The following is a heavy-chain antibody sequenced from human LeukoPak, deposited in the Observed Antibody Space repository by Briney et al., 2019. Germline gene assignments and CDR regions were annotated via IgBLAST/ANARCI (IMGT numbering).Heavy chain of an antibody. CDR3: ARVLRAASWRSYDY. J-gene: IGHJ4*02. D-gene: IGHD5-18*01. CDR2: IYYNGDT. V-gene: IGHV4-59*01. Sequence: SETLSLTCIVSGGSISNYDWSWIRQPPGKGLEWIGYIYYNGDTNYNPSLKSRVIISIDTSSNQFSLRLNSMTAADTAVYYCARVLRAASWRSYDYWGQGSLVTVSS. CDR1: GGSISNYD.